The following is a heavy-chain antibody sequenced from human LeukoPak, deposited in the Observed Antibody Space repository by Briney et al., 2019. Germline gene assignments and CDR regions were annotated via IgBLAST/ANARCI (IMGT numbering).Heavy chain of an antibody. CDR3: AKDSTVTTNYYFDY. J-gene: IGHJ4*02. D-gene: IGHD4-17*01. Sequence: SWNSGSIGYADSVKGRFTISRDNAKNSLYLQMNSLRAEDTALYYCAKDSTVTTNYYFDYWGQGTLVTVSS. CDR2: SWNSGSI. V-gene: IGHV3-9*01.